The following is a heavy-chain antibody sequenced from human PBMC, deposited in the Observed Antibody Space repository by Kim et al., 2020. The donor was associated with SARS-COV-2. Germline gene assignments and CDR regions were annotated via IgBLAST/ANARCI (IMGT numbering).Heavy chain of an antibody. CDR2: INHSGST. V-gene: IGHV4-34*01. D-gene: IGHD3-16*01. Sequence: SETLSLTCAVYGGSFSGYYWSWIRQPPGKGLEWIGEINHSGSTNYNPSLKSRVTISVDTSKNQFSLKLSSVTAADTAVYYCAAGGENFDIWGQGTMVTVSS. J-gene: IGHJ3*02. CDR1: GGSFSGYY. CDR3: AAGGENFDI.